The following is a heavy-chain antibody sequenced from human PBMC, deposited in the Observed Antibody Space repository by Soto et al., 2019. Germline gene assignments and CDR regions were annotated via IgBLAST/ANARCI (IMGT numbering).Heavy chain of an antibody. CDR2: IYYSGST. CDR3: ARGFLYGDYDY. D-gene: IGHD4-17*01. V-gene: IGHV4-59*01. Sequence: SETLSLTCTVSGGSINNYYWSWIRQPPGKGLEWIGYIYYSGSTNYNPSLKSRVTISVDTSKNQFSLKLSSVTAADTAVYYCARGFLYGDYDYWGQGTLVTVSS. J-gene: IGHJ4*02. CDR1: GGSINNYY.